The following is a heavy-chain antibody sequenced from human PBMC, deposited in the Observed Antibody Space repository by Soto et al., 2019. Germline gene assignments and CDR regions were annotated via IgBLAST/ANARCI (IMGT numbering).Heavy chain of an antibody. J-gene: IGHJ5*02. V-gene: IGHV1-18*01. D-gene: IGHD2-21*02. CDR3: ARGFRGGDAAWFDP. CDR1: GYTPTNYD. Sequence: ASVKVSCKTSGYTPTNYDIGWVRQAPGQGLEWMGWISAYNGNRNSAQKFQGRVTITRDTSASTAYMELSSLRSEDTAVYYCARGFRGGDAAWFDPWGQGTLVTVPQ. CDR2: ISAYNGNR.